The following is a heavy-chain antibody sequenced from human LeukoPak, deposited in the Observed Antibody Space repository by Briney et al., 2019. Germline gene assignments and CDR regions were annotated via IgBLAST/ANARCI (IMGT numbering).Heavy chain of an antibody. CDR1: GFTFSSYD. CDR3: ARDLRGNIVVIVAADLSLDY. J-gene: IGHJ4*02. Sequence: PGGSLRLSCAVSGFTFSSYDMNWVRQAPGKGLEWVSSISGSSSYIYYADSVKGRFTISRDNAKNSVYLQMNTLRAEDTAVYYCARDLRGNIVVIVAADLSLDYWGQGTLVTVAS. CDR2: ISGSSSYI. V-gene: IGHV3-21*01. D-gene: IGHD2-15*01.